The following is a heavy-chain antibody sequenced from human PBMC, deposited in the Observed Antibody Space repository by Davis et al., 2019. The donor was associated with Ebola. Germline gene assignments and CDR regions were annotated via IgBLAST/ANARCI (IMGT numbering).Heavy chain of an antibody. CDR1: GYTFTSYD. V-gene: IGHV1-8*01. D-gene: IGHD5-18*01. Sequence: ASVKVSCKASGYTFTSYDINWVRQATGQGLEWMGWMNPNSGNTGYAQKFQGRVTMTRNTSISTAYMELSSLRSEDTAVYYCARDVVRIQLWFYQYGMDVWGQGTTVTVSS. J-gene: IGHJ6*02. CDR3: ARDVVRIQLWFYQYGMDV. CDR2: MNPNSGNT.